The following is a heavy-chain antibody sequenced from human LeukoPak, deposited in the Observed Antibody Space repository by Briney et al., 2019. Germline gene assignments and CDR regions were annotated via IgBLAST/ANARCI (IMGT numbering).Heavy chain of an antibody. D-gene: IGHD2/OR15-2a*01. CDR3: ARGLSRNTATTFYY. V-gene: IGHV4-34*01. Sequence: SETLSLTCAVYGGSFSGYYWSWIRQPPGKGLEWIGEINQSGSTNYNPSLKSRVTISVDTSKNQFSLKLSSVTAADTAVYYCARGLSRNTATTFYYWGQGTLVTVSA. J-gene: IGHJ4*02. CDR1: GGSFSGYY. CDR2: INQSGST.